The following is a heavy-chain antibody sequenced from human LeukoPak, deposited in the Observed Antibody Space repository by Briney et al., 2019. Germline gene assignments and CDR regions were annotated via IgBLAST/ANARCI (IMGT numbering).Heavy chain of an antibody. CDR2: INHSGST. V-gene: IGHV4-34*01. CDR3: ARVYGGNRDYYYYYYMDV. D-gene: IGHD4-23*01. Sequence: SETLSLTCAVYGGSFSGYYWSWIRQPPGKGLEWIGEINHSGSTNYNPSLKSRVTISVDTSKNQFSLKLSSVPAADTAVYYCARVYGGNRDYYYYYYMDVWRKGTTVTISS. J-gene: IGHJ6*03. CDR1: GGSFSGYY.